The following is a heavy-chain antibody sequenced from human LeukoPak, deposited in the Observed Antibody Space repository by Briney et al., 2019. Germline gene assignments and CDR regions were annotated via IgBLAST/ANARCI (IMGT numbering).Heavy chain of an antibody. CDR1: GYTFTSYG. D-gene: IGHD1-26*01. J-gene: IGHJ3*02. CDR3: ARGDPLGELRGDAFDI. V-gene: IGHV1-18*01. Sequence: ASVKVSCKAPGYTFTSYGISWVRQAPGQGLEWMGWISAYNGNTNYAPKLQGRVTMTTDTSTSTAYMELRSLGSDDTAVYYCARGDPLGELRGDAFDIWGQGTMVTVSS. CDR2: ISAYNGNT.